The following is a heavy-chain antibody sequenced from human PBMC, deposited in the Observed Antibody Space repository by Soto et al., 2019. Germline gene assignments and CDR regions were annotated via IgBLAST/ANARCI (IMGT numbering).Heavy chain of an antibody. CDR2: IYPGDSDT. Sequence: PGESLKISCKGSGYSFTSYWIGWVRQMPGKGLEWMGIIYPGDSDTRYSPSFQGQVTISADKSISTAYLQWSSLKASDTAMYYCARPRLLFLECLFLPDAFDIWGQGTMVTVSS. J-gene: IGHJ3*02. D-gene: IGHD3-3*01. CDR3: ARPRLLFLECLFLPDAFDI. CDR1: GYSFTSYW. V-gene: IGHV5-51*01.